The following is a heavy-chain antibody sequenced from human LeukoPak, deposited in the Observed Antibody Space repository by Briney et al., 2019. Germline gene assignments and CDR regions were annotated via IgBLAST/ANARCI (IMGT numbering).Heavy chain of an antibody. CDR1: GFTFSSYS. Sequence: GGSLRLSCAASGFTFSSYSMNWVRQAPGKGLEWVSYISSSSSTIYYADSVKGRFTISRDNAKNSLYLQMNSLRDEDTAVYYCARAPKGSRIPTAYYYYYYMDVWGKGTTVTVSS. V-gene: IGHV3-48*02. J-gene: IGHJ6*03. D-gene: IGHD1-26*01. CDR2: ISSSSSTI. CDR3: ARAPKGSRIPTAYYYYYYMDV.